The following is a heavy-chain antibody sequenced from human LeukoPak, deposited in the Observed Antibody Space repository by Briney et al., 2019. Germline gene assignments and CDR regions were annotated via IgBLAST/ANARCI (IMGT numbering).Heavy chain of an antibody. J-gene: IGHJ6*02. CDR1: GDSVSSNSAA. D-gene: IGHD2-15*01. CDR3: ATSRYCSGGSCQNYYGMDV. Sequence: SQTLSLTCAISGDSVSSNSAAWNWIRQSPSRGLEWLGRTYYRSKWYNDYAVSVKSRITINPDTSKNQFSLQLNSVTPEDTAVYYCATSRYCSGGSCQNYYGMDVWGQGTTVTVSS. V-gene: IGHV6-1*01. CDR2: TYYRSKWYN.